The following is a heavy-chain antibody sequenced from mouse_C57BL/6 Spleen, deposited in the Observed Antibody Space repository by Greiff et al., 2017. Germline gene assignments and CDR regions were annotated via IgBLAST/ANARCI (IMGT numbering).Heavy chain of an antibody. D-gene: IGHD4-1*01. V-gene: IGHV5-17*01. Sequence: EVKLVESGGGLVKPGGSLKLSCAASGFTFSDYGMHWVRQAPEKGLEWVAYISSGSSTIYYADTVKGRFTISRDNAKNTLFLQMTSLRSEDTAMYYCARGLGRYWYFDVWGTGTTVTVSS. CDR2: ISSGSSTI. CDR1: GFTFSDYG. CDR3: ARGLGRYWYFDV. J-gene: IGHJ1*03.